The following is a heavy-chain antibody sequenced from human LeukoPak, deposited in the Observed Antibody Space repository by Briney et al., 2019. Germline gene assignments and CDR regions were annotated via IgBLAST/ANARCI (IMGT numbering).Heavy chain of an antibody. CDR2: ISAYHGNT. CDR3: ARDVTQWLDNWSDP. D-gene: IGHD6-19*01. V-gene: IGHV1-18*01. Sequence: ASVKVSCKASGYTFTSYGISWVRQAPGQGLEWMGWISAYHGNTNYAQKLQGRVTMTTDTSTSTAYMELRSLRSDDTAVYYCARDVTQWLDNWSDPWGQGTLVTVSS. J-gene: IGHJ5*02. CDR1: GYTFTSYG.